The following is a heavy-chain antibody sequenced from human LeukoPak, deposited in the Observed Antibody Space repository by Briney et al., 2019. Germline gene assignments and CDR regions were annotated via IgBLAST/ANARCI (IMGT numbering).Heavy chain of an antibody. CDR2: IYPGDSDT. CDR1: GYSFTSYW. Sequence: GESLKISCTGSGYSFTSYWIGWVRQTPGKGLEWMGIIYPGDSDTTYSPSFQGQVTISVDKSISTAYLQWSSLKASDTAMYFCARRHYDILTGYPRGFDPWGQGTLVTVSS. J-gene: IGHJ5*02. CDR3: ARRHYDILTGYPRGFDP. D-gene: IGHD3-9*01. V-gene: IGHV5-51*01.